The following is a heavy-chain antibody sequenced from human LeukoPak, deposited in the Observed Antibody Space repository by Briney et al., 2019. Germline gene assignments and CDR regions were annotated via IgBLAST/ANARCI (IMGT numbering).Heavy chain of an antibody. CDR1: GGPISSYY. CDR2: IYYSGST. V-gene: IGHV4-59*01. CDR3: ARHHYYDSSGYYSGYFQH. J-gene: IGHJ1*01. Sequence: PSETLSLTCTVSGGPISSYYWSWIRQPPGKGLEWIGYIYYSGSTNYNPSLKSRVTISVDTSKNQFPLKLSSVTAADTAVYYCARHHYYDSSGYYSGYFQHWGQGTLVTVSS. D-gene: IGHD3-22*01.